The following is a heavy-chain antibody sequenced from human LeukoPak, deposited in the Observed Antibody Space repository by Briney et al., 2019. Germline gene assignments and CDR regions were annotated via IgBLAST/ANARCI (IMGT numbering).Heavy chain of an antibody. V-gene: IGHV3-30*02. CDR3: AKNQYGSSYYSDY. CDR1: GFTFSTYG. Sequence: GGSLRLSCAVSGFTFSTYGMHWVRQAPGKGLDWVAYIRYDGSNKYYTDSVKGRFTISRDNSKNTLYLQMNSLRAEDTAVYYCAKNQYGSSYYSDYWGQGTLVTVSS. J-gene: IGHJ4*02. D-gene: IGHD6-6*01. CDR2: IRYDGSNK.